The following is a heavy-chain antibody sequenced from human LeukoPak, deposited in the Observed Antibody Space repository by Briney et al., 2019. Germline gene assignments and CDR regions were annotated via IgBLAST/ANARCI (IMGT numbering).Heavy chain of an antibody. CDR1: GFTFSDHY. J-gene: IGHJ4*02. V-gene: IGHV3-72*01. CDR2: TKTKADSYTT. Sequence: GGSLRLSCAASGFTFSDHYMDWVRQAPGKGREWVGRTKTKADSYTTEYAASVTGRFSISGDDSKNSLYLQMNSLKTEDTAVYYCVKDRPNWTFDHWGQGTLVTVSS. CDR3: VKDRPNWTFDH. D-gene: IGHD1-1*01.